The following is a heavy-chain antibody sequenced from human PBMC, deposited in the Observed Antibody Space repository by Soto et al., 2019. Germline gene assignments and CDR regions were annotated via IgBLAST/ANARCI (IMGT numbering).Heavy chain of an antibody. V-gene: IGHV4-59*01. CDR3: AREYPEGAFDI. Sequence: SQTLSLTCTVSGGSISSYYWSWIRQPPGKGLEWIGYIYYSGSTNYNPSLKSRVTISVDTSKNQFSLKLSSVTAADTAVYYCAREYPEGAFDIWGQGTMVTVSS. CDR1: GGSISSYY. CDR2: IYYSGST. D-gene: IGHD2-2*01. J-gene: IGHJ3*02.